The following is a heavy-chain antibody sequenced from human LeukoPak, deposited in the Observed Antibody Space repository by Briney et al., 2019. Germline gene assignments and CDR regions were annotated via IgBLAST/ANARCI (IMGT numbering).Heavy chain of an antibody. D-gene: IGHD1-26*01. CDR2: ISSSSSYI. Sequence: PGGSLRLSCAASGFTFSHYSMNWVRQAPGKGLEWVSSISSSSSYIYYADSVEGRFTISRDNAKNSLYLQMNSLRAEDTAVYYCARDIRGGSYYLWFDPWGQGTLVTVSS. V-gene: IGHV3-21*01. CDR1: GFTFSHYS. J-gene: IGHJ5*02. CDR3: ARDIRGGSYYLWFDP.